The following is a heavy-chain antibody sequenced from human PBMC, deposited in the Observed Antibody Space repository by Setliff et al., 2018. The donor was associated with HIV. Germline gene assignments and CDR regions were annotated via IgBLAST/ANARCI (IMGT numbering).Heavy chain of an antibody. CDR1: GFTFSNYW. CDR3: ARSRAAGFDY. V-gene: IGHV3-48*01. J-gene: IGHJ4*02. CDR2: ISGSGGST. Sequence: PGGSLRLSCAASGFTFSNYWMSWVRQAPGKGLEWVSSISGSGGSTYYADSVKGRFTISRDNAKNSLYLQMNSLRAEDTAVYYCARSRAAGFDYWGQGTLVTVSS. D-gene: IGHD6-13*01.